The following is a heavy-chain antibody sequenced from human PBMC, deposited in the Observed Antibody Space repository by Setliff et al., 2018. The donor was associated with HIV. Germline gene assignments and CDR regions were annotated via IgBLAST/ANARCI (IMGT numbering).Heavy chain of an antibody. Sequence: SVKVSCKASGGTLSTSAIGWLRQAPGQGLEWMGGFIPMFGITQYAPKFQGRLTMTEDTSTDTAYMELSSLRSDDTAMYYCATDPGYSSTWYSESFQHWGQGTVVTVSS. V-gene: IGHV1-69*10. CDR1: GGTLSTSA. D-gene: IGHD6-13*01. CDR3: ATDPGYSSTWYSESFQH. CDR2: FIPMFGIT. J-gene: IGHJ1*01.